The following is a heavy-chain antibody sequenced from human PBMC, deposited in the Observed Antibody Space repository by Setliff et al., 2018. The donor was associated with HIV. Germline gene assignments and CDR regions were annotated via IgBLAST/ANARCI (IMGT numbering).Heavy chain of an antibody. CDR1: GYTFINYG. D-gene: IGHD2-21*01. V-gene: IGHV1-18*01. J-gene: IGHJ5*02. CDR3: ARGGPARVALLYWFDP. Sequence: ASVKVSCKASGYTFINYGINWLRQAPGQGLEWVGWINPYNGNTKYGQKFQGTVTMTRDTTTSTAYLELRRLRSDDTTVYFCARGGPARVALLYWFDPWGQGTPVTVSS. CDR2: INPYNGNT.